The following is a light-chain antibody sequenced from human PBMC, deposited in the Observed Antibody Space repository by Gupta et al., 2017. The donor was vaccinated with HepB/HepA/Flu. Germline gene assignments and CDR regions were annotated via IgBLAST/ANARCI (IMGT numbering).Light chain of an antibody. V-gene: IGKV4-1*01. CDR2: WAS. CDR3: QQDYTTPRS. Sequence: DIVITHSPDSLPVSLGERATINFKSSQSVLYSSNNKNYLAWYQQKTGQPPKVLIYWASTRESGVPDRFSGGGSGTDFTLTISSLQAEDVAVYYCQQDYTTPRSFGQGTKLEIK. CDR1: QSVLYSSNNKNY. J-gene: IGKJ2*04.